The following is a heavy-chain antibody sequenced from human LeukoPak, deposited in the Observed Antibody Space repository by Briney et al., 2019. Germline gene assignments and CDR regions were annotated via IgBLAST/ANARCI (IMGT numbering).Heavy chain of an antibody. CDR2: IYPADSDT. D-gene: IGHD2-2*01. Sequence: GESLKISCKGSGYTFTSYWIGWVRQMPGKGLEWMGIIYPADSDTRYSPSFQGQVTISADKSISTAYLQWSSLKASDTAMYYCARQTHCSSTRCYVTEVVSWPDYWGQGTLVTVSS. V-gene: IGHV5-51*01. J-gene: IGHJ4*02. CDR1: GYTFTSYW. CDR3: ARQTHCSSTRCYVTEVVSWPDY.